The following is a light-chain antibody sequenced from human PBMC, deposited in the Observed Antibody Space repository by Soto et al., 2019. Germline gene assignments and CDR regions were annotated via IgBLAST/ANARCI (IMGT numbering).Light chain of an antibody. CDR1: SSNIGNDY. CDR2: DDN. J-gene: IGLJ2*01. V-gene: IGLV1-51*01. CDR3: GTWDSSLNAL. Sequence: QSVLTQPPSVSAAPGQKVTISCSGSSSNIGNDYVSWYQQLPGTAPKLLIYDDNKRPSGIPDRFSDSKSGTSATLVISGLQTGDEADYYCGTWDSSLNALFGGGTKLTVL.